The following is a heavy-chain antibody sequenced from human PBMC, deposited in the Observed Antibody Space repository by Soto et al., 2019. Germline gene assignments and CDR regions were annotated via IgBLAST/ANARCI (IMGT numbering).Heavy chain of an antibody. J-gene: IGHJ4*02. V-gene: IGHV4-61*08. D-gene: IGHD3-9*01. CDR1: GGSISSSDYY. CDR3: VRVELRYFDCFGVPAYYFDY. Sequence: SETLSLTCAVSGGSISSSDYYWAWIRQPPGEGLEWIGYIYYSGSTNYNPSLKSRVTIPVDTSKNQFSLKLSSVTAADTAVYYCVRVELRYFDCFGVPAYYFDYWGQGTLVTV. CDR2: IYYSGST.